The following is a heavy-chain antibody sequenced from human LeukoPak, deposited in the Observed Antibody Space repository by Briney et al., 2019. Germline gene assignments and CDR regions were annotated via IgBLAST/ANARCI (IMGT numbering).Heavy chain of an antibody. Sequence: GGSLRLSCAASGFTFSSYSMNWVRQAPGKGLEWVSAISGSGGSTYYADSVKGRFAISRDNSKNTLYLQMNSLRAEDTAVYYCARDSGSSRGLSELYYFDYWGQGTLVTVSS. V-gene: IGHV3-23*01. CDR2: ISGSGGST. J-gene: IGHJ4*02. CDR1: GFTFSSYS. D-gene: IGHD2-2*01. CDR3: ARDSGSSRGLSELYYFDY.